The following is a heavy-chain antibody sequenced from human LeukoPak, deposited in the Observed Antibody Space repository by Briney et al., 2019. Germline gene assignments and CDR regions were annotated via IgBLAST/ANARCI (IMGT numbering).Heavy chain of an antibody. CDR2: ISYDGSNK. J-gene: IGHJ1*01. V-gene: IGHV3-30*03. CDR1: GFTFSSYG. CDR3: ATLGYYYDSSGPEYFQH. Sequence: PGGSLRLSCAASGFTFSSYGMHWVRQAPGKGLEWVAVISYDGSNKYYADSVKGRFTISRDNSKNTLYLQMNSLRAEDTAVYYCATLGYYYDSSGPEYFQHWGQGTLVTVSS. D-gene: IGHD3-22*01.